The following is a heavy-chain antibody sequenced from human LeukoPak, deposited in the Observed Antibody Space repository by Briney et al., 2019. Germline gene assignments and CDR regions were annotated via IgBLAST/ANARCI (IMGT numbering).Heavy chain of an antibody. CDR1: GGSFSGYY. CDR2: INHSGST. CDR3: ARGFVDTATFDI. V-gene: IGHV4-34*01. D-gene: IGHD5-18*01. J-gene: IGHJ3*02. Sequence: SETLSLTCAVYGGSFSGYYWSWIRQPPGKGLEWIGEINHSGSTNYNPSLKSRVTISVDTSKNQFSLKLSSVTAADTAVYYCARGFVDTATFDIWGQGTMVTVSS.